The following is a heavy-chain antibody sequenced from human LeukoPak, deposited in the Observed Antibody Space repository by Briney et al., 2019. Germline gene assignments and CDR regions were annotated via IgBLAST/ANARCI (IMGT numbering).Heavy chain of an antibody. Sequence: SETLSLTCTVSGGSISSYYWSWIRQPPGKGLEWIGDIYTSGSTNYNPSLKSRVTISVDTSKNQFSLKLSSVTAADTAVYYCARHSGSYPLYYFDCWGQGTLVTVSS. CDR1: GGSISSYY. CDR2: IYTSGST. D-gene: IGHD1-26*01. V-gene: IGHV4-4*09. J-gene: IGHJ4*02. CDR3: ARHSGSYPLYYFDC.